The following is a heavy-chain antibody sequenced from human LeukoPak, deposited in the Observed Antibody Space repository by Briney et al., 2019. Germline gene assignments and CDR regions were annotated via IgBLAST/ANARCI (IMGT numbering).Heavy chain of an antibody. D-gene: IGHD6-13*01. Sequence: AWSLRLSCAASGFTFSSYAMSWVRQAPGKGLEWVSTVSGSGGTTYYADSVKGRFTISRDNSKSTLYLQMNSLRAEDTAVYYCAKGNGKAATGSVVDYWGQGTLVTVSS. V-gene: IGHV3-23*01. J-gene: IGHJ4*02. CDR3: AKGNGKAATGSVVDY. CDR2: VSGSGGTT. CDR1: GFTFSSYA.